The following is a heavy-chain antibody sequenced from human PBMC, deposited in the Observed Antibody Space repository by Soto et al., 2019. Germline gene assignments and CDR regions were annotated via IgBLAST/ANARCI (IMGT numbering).Heavy chain of an antibody. D-gene: IGHD2-2*01. Sequence: ETLSLTCTVSGGSISSYYWSWIRQPPGKGLEWIGYIYYSGSTNYNPSLKSRVTISVDTSKNQFSLKLSSVTAADTAVYYCARPRYCSSTSCYAFDYWGQGTLVTVSS. CDR1: GGSISSYY. V-gene: IGHV4-59*08. CDR2: IYYSGST. CDR3: ARPRYCSSTSCYAFDY. J-gene: IGHJ4*02.